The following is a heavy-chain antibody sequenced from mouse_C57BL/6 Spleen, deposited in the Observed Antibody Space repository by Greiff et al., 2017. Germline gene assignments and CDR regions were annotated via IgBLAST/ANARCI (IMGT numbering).Heavy chain of an antibody. V-gene: IGHV3-6*01. Sequence: EVKLQESGPGLVKPSQSLSLTCSVTGYSITSGYYWNWIRQFPGNKLEWMGYISYDGSNNYNPSLKNRISITRDTSKNQFFLKLNSVTPEDTDTYYCAREAGYYSYFYAMDYWGQGTSVTVSS. J-gene: IGHJ4*01. CDR1: GYSITSGYY. CDR2: ISYDGSN. CDR3: AREAGYYSYFYAMDY. D-gene: IGHD2-3*01.